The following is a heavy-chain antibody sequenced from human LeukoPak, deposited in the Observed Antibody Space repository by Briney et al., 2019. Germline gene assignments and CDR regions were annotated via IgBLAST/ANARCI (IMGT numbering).Heavy chain of an antibody. V-gene: IGHV1-46*01. CDR3: ARGVWSGYLYSNWFDP. Sequence: ASVKVSCKASGYTFTSYYMHWVRQAPGQGLEWMGVINPSGGSTSYAQKFQGRVTMTRDTSTSTVYMELSSLRSEDTAVYYCARGVWSGYLYSNWFDPWGQGTLVTVSS. J-gene: IGHJ5*02. D-gene: IGHD3-3*01. CDR1: GYTFTSYY. CDR2: INPSGGST.